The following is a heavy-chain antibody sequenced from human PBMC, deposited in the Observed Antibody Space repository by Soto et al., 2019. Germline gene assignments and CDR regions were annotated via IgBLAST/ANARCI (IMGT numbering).Heavy chain of an antibody. D-gene: IGHD2-15*01. J-gene: IGHJ4*02. CDR2: INPNSGGT. V-gene: IGHV1-2*02. Sequence: SGKVSLRASGYTFTGYYIHWVRQAPGQGLEWMGWINPNSGGTKYPQKFQGRVTMTRDTSIRTVYMSLTGLKSDDTAVYFCARDLAKGGGSAGFDYWGQGTLVTVSS. CDR1: GYTFTGYY. CDR3: ARDLAKGGGSAGFDY.